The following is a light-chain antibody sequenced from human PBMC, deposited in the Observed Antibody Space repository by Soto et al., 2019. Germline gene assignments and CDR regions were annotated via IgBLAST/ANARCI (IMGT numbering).Light chain of an antibody. CDR3: QQYKTWPREYT. V-gene: IGKV3-15*01. CDR2: GAS. CDR1: QSIRSN. Sequence: EIVMTQSPATLSVSPGERATLSCRASQSIRSNLAWYQQKPGQAPRLLIYGASTRATGVPARFSGSGSGTEFTLTISSIQSEDSAVYYCQQYKTWPREYTFGQGTKLEIK. J-gene: IGKJ2*01.